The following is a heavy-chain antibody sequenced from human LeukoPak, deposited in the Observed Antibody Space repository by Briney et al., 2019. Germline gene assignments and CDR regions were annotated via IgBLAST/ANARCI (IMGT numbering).Heavy chain of an antibody. V-gene: IGHV3-23*01. J-gene: IGHJ1*01. CDR1: GFTFSHYW. D-gene: IGHD6-19*01. Sequence: GGSLRLSCAASGFTFSHYWMHWVRQAPGKGLEWVAAISGSGGGTDYADSVKGRFTISRDNSKNTLYLQMNSLRAEDTAVYYCAKGEQWLVLYFQHWGQGTLVTVSS. CDR3: AKGEQWLVLYFQH. CDR2: ISGSGGGT.